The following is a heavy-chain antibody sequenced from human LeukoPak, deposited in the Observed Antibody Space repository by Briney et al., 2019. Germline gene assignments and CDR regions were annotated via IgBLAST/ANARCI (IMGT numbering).Heavy chain of an antibody. J-gene: IGHJ4*02. Sequence: GGSLRLSCAASGFTFSSYSMNWVRQAPGKGLEWVSSISSSSSYIYYADSVKGRFTISRDNAKKSLYLQMNSLRAEDTAVYYCARDLRTYGYGYWGQGTLVTVSS. V-gene: IGHV3-21*01. D-gene: IGHD5-18*01. CDR1: GFTFSSYS. CDR3: ARDLRTYGYGY. CDR2: ISSSSSYI.